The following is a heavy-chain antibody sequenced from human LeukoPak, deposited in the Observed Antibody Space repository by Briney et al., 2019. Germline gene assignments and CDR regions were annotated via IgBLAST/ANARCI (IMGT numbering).Heavy chain of an antibody. Sequence: SETLSLTCTVSGGSISSGGYYWSWIRQHPGKGLEWIGYIYYSGSTYYNPSLKSRVTISVDTSKNQFSLKLSSVTAADTAVYYCARVSGRMESLYYYGMDVWGQGTTVTVSS. J-gene: IGHJ6*02. CDR1: GGSISSGGYY. CDR3: ARVSGRMESLYYYGMDV. CDR2: IYYSGST. D-gene: IGHD3-10*01. V-gene: IGHV4-31*03.